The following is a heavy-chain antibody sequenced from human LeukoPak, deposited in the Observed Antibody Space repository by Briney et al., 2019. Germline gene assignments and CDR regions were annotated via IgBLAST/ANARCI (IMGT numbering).Heavy chain of an antibody. CDR1: GFTFSSYG. J-gene: IGHJ4*02. D-gene: IGHD3-22*01. CDR3: AKGGFDSSGYWPPPWDYFDY. V-gene: IGHV3-30*18. Sequence: PGRSLRLSCAASGFTFSSYGMHWVRQAPGKGLEWVAVISYDGSNKYYAGSVKGRFTISRDNSKNTLYLQMNSLRAEDTAVYYCAKGGFDSSGYWPPPWDYFDYWGQGTLVTVSS. CDR2: ISYDGSNK.